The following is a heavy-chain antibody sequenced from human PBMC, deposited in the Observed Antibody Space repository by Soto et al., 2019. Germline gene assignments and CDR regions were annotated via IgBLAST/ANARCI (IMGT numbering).Heavy chain of an antibody. CDR2: IWYDGSEK. D-gene: IGHD3-10*01. CDR3: ARLYGSGKEGVRGVDV. V-gene: IGHV3-33*01. CDR1: GFPFGSYG. J-gene: IGHJ6*02. Sequence: QEHLVESGGGVVQPGTSLRLSCAASGFPFGSYGMHWVRQAPGKGLEWVTVIWYDGSEKRYADSVTGRFTISRDNSKNTVLLQMNSLRVEDTAVYYCARLYGSGKEGVRGVDVWGQGTTVIVSS.